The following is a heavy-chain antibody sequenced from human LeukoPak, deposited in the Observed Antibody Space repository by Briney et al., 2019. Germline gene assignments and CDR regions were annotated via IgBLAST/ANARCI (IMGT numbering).Heavy chain of an antibody. Sequence: ASVTVSCKGSGYTFTSSYHHWVRQAPGQGLEWMGIINPSGGSTIYGQNFQGRVTMTRDTSTNTVYMELSSLRSEDTAVYYCARLYYFDYWGQGTLVTVSS. CDR2: INPSGGST. J-gene: IGHJ4*02. CDR3: ARLYYFDY. V-gene: IGHV1-46*01. CDR1: GYTFTSSY.